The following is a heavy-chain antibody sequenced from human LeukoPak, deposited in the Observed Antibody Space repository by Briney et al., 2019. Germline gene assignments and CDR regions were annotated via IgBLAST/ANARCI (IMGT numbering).Heavy chain of an antibody. V-gene: IGHV4-39*07. CDR3: ARDGSDNWGLFDN. D-gene: IGHD1-1*01. J-gene: IGHJ4*02. Sequence: SETLSLTCSVSGGSISGTSYCWGWIRQPPGKGPEWIGSHYHTGRIYHNPSLNSRVTISVDTSKNQFSLKLGSVTDADTAAYYCARDGSDNWGLFDNWGRGTLVTVSS. CDR1: GGSISGTSYC. CDR2: HYHTGRI.